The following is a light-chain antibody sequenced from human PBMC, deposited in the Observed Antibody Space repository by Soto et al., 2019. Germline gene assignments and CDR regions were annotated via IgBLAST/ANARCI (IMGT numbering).Light chain of an antibody. CDR1: SSEVGSYNL. CDR2: EGS. J-gene: IGLJ3*02. Sequence: QSVLTQPASVSGSPGQSISISCTGTSSEVGSYNLVSWYQQHPGKAPKLMIYEGSKRPSGVSNRFSASKCGDTASLTISGLQAEDEAEYYCCSYAGSRSLWVFGGGTKLTVL. V-gene: IGLV2-23*01. CDR3: CSYAGSRSLWV.